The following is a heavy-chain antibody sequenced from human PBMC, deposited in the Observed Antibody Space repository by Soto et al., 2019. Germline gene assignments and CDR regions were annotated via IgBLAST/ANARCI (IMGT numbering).Heavy chain of an antibody. CDR3: ARVYSGSYSDS. V-gene: IGHV4-59*08. CDR2: IYYSGST. Sequence: TSETLSLTCTVSGGSISSYYWSWIRQPPGKGLEWIGYIYYSGSTNYNPSLKSRVTISVDTSKNQFSLKLSSVTAADTAVYYCARVYSGSYSDSWGRGTLVTVSS. CDR1: GGSISSYY. J-gene: IGHJ4*02. D-gene: IGHD1-26*01.